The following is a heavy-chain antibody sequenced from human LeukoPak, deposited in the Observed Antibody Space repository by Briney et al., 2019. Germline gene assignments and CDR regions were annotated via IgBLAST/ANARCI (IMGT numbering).Heavy chain of an antibody. CDR3: ARDVDGMDV. CDR2: INPNSGGT. J-gene: IGHJ6*04. CDR1: GYTFTGHY. Sequence: ASVKVSCKASGYTFTGHYMHWVRQAPGQGLEWMGWINPNSGGTNYAQKFQGWVTMTRDTSIRTAYMELSRLTSDATAVYYCARDVDGMDVWGKGTTVPVSS. V-gene: IGHV1-2*04.